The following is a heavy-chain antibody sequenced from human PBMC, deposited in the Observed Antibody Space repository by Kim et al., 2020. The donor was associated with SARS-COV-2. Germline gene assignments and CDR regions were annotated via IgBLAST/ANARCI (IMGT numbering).Heavy chain of an antibody. CDR1: GFTFSSYE. CDR3: ATTPPLWFGNNERPNGMDV. Sequence: GGSLRLSCAASGFTFSSYEMNWVRQAPGKGLEWVSYISSSGSTIYYADSVKGRFTISRDNAKNSLYLQMNSLRAEDTAVYYCATTPPLWFGNNERPNGMDVWGQGTTVTVSS. J-gene: IGHJ6*02. D-gene: IGHD3-10*01. CDR2: ISSSGSTI. V-gene: IGHV3-48*03.